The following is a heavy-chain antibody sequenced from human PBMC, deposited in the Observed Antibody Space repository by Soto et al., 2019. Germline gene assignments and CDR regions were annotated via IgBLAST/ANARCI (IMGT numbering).Heavy chain of an antibody. D-gene: IGHD4-17*01. CDR1: GFTFSSYA. CDR2: ISGSGGST. J-gene: IGHJ4*02. Sequence: GGSLRLSCAASGFTFSSYAMSWVRQAPGKGLEWVSAISGSGGSTYYADSVKGRFTISRDNSKNTLYLQMNSLRAEDTAVYYCAKDLTVLGRVPPYGDYVLFFDYWGQGTLVTVSS. CDR3: AKDLTVLGRVPPYGDYVLFFDY. V-gene: IGHV3-23*01.